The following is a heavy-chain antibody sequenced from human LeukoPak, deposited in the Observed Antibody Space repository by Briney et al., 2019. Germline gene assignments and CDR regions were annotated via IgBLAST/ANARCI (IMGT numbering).Heavy chain of an antibody. J-gene: IGHJ4*02. CDR3: ARLGPNWGSRGPFDY. CDR1: GGSISSSSYY. CDR2: IYYSGST. V-gene: IGHV4-39*01. D-gene: IGHD7-27*01. Sequence: PSETLSLTCTVSGGSISSSSYYWGWIRQPPGKGLEWIGSIYYSGSTYYNPSLKSRVTISVDTSKNQFSLKLSSVTAADTAVYYCARLGPNWGSRGPFDYWGQGTLVTVSS.